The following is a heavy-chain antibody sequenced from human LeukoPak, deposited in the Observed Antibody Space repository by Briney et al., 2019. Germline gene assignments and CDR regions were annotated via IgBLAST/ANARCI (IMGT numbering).Heavy chain of an antibody. CDR3: ARVCSSTSCYRDAFDI. V-gene: IGHV4-30-4*08. J-gene: IGHJ3*02. CDR2: IYYSGST. CDR1: GGSISSGDYY. D-gene: IGHD2-2*01. Sequence: SQTLSLTCTVSGGSISSGDYYWSRIRQPPGKGLEWIGYIYYSGSTYYNPSLKSRVTISVDTSKNQFSLKLSSVTAADTAVYYCARVCSSTSCYRDAFDIWGQGTMVTVSS.